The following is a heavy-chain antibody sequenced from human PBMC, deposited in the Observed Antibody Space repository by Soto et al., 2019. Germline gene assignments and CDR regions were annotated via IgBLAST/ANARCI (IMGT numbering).Heavy chain of an antibody. J-gene: IGHJ5*02. Sequence: SSETLSLTCTVSGGSISSGGYYWSWIRQHPGKGLEWIGYIYYSGSTYYNPSLKSRVTISVDTSKNQFSLKLSSVTAADTAVYYCARYPNTIFGVVPNWFDPWGQGTLVTVSS. D-gene: IGHD3-3*01. CDR3: ARYPNTIFGVVPNWFDP. CDR2: IYYSGST. CDR1: GGSISSGGYY. V-gene: IGHV4-31*03.